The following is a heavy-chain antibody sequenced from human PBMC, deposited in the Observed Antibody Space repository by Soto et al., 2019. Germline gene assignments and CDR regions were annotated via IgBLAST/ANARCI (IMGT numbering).Heavy chain of an antibody. CDR3: ARETTARFDP. V-gene: IGHV4-30-2*01. Sequence: SETLSLTCSVSGASITTGGYAWSWIRQAPGKGLEWIGYIYESATPYYNQSFKGRVTISMDRSKNQFSLRLSSVTAADTAVYYCARETTARFDPWGQGALVTVS. CDR2: IYESATP. D-gene: IGHD1-1*01. CDR1: GASITTGGYA. J-gene: IGHJ5*02.